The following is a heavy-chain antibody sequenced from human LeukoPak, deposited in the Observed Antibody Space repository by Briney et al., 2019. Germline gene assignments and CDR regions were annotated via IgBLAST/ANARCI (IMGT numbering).Heavy chain of an antibody. CDR1: GLTFTNAW. V-gene: IGHV3-15*01. J-gene: IGHJ5*02. CDR2: TKSKTDGGTT. CDR3: TTGPT. Sequence: GGSLRLSCAASGLTFTNAWMSWVRQPPREGLGWVGRTKSKTDGGTTDYAAPVKGRFTIPTDDSTNTLYLPMNSLKTEDTAVYYGTTGPTWGQGTLVTVSS.